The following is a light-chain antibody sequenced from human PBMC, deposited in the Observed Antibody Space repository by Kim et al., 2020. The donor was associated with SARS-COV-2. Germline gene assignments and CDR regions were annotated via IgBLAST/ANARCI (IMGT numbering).Light chain of an antibody. V-gene: IGKV3-20*01. Sequence: LSPGERATLTSRASQSISSNVVWTQHRPGKAPRLLIYGASTRATGIPDRFSGSGSGTDFTLTINRLEPEDVAVYYCHQYAGAPWTLGQGTKVDIK. J-gene: IGKJ1*01. CDR3: HQYAGAPWT. CDR1: QSISSN. CDR2: GAS.